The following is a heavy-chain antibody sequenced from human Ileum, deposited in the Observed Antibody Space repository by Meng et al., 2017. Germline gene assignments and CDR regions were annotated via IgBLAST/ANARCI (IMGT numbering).Heavy chain of an antibody. CDR2: IYYSGST. V-gene: IGHV4-30-4*01. CDR3: ARDRGGSYYFDY. J-gene: IGHJ4*02. D-gene: IGHD2-15*01. CDR1: GGSISIGDYY. Sequence: QVQLQESGPGLLKSSQTLSLTCTVSGGSISIGDYYWSWVRQPPGKGLEWIGYIYYSGSTYYNPSLKSRAIMSVDMSKNHFSLKLSSVTAADTAVYYCARDRGGSYYFDYWGQGTLVTVSS.